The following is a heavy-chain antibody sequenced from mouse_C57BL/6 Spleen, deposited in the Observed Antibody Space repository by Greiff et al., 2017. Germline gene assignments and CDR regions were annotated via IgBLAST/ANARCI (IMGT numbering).Heavy chain of an antibody. D-gene: IGHD1-1*01. CDR1: GYTFTDYY. J-gene: IGHJ1*03. V-gene: IGHV1-26*01. CDR2: INPNNGGT. Sequence: VQLQQSGPELVKPGASVKISCKASGYTFTDYYMNWVKQSHGKSLEWIGDINPNNGGTSYNQKFKGKATLTVDKSSSTAYMELRSLTSEDSAVYYCARDPTVVATPYWYFDVWGTGTTVTVSS. CDR3: ARDPTVVATPYWYFDV.